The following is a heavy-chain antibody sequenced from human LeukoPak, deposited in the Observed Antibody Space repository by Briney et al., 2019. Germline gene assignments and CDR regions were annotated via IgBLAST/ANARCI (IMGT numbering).Heavy chain of an antibody. Sequence: AEPLSLTCSVSGDSISSSYRSWIRQPPGKGLEWIGNIYNSENNNYNPSLQSRVTLPVGNHNRQSFLQLTSVSAADTGVYYCARRFSSRSDGTGYYYGHDAFDVWGQGTLVTVSS. CDR1: GDSISSSY. D-gene: IGHD3-22*01. J-gene: IGHJ3*01. CDR2: IYNSENN. CDR3: ARRFSSRSDGTGYYYGHDAFDV. V-gene: IGHV4-59*08.